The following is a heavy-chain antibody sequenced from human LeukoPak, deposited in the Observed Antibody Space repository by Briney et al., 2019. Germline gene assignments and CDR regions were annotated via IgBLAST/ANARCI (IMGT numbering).Heavy chain of an antibody. Sequence: LSLTCTVSGGSISSSTYYWGWIRQSPGKGLEWVAVISYDGSNKFYADSVKGRFTISRDNSKNTLYLQMNSLRAVDTALYYCARNFGPYSNILYSLDYWGQGTLVTVSS. CDR3: ARNFGPYSNILYSLDY. D-gene: IGHD6-13*01. CDR2: ISYDGSNK. J-gene: IGHJ4*02. CDR1: GGSISSST. V-gene: IGHV3-30-3*01.